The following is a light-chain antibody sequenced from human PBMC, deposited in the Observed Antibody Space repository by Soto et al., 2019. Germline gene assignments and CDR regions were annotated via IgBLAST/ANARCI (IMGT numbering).Light chain of an antibody. CDR3: GTWDSSLSAFYV. Sequence: QSVLTQPPSVSAAPGQKVTISCSGSSSNIGNNYVSWYQHLPGTAPILLIYDNKKRPSGIPDRFSGSKSGTSATLGITGLQTGDEADYYCGTWDSSLSAFYVFGTGTKVTVL. J-gene: IGLJ1*01. CDR1: SSNIGNNY. CDR2: DNK. V-gene: IGLV1-51*01.